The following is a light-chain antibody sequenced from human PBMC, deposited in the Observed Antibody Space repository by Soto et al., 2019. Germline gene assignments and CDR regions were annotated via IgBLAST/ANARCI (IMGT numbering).Light chain of an antibody. CDR1: QSIRNH. Sequence: ITQAPSFLSASVGDRIHITFRASQSIRNHLNWYQQKPGKAPNLLIYVASNLQGGVPPRFSGSGSGTEFTLTISSLQPEDLATYYCQQSYITPQTFGQGTKVEIK. CDR2: VAS. J-gene: IGKJ1*01. V-gene: IGKV1-39*01. CDR3: QQSYITPQT.